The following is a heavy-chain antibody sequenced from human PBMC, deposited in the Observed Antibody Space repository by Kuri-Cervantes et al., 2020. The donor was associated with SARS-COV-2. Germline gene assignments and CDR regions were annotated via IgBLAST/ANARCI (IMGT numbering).Heavy chain of an antibody. Sequence: GESLKISCAASGFSFSSYWMHWVRQAPGEGLVWVSRIYTEGSTASYADSVKGRFTISRDNAKNTLFLQMNSLRAEDTAVYYCARDVDPYYDYWSGSAGYWGQGTLVTVSS. J-gene: IGHJ4*02. CDR1: GFSFSSYW. CDR3: ARDVDPYYDYWSGSAGY. V-gene: IGHV3-74*01. D-gene: IGHD3-3*01. CDR2: IYTEGSTA.